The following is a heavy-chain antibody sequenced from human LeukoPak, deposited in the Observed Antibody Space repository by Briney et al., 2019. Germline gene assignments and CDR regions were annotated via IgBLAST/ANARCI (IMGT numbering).Heavy chain of an antibody. CDR3: ARIGGNDY. Sequence: SETLSLTCTVSGGSISSGTYYWGWIRQPPGKGLECIGTIYYSGSTSYNPSLKSRVTISVDTSKNQFSLKLTSVTAADTAVYYCARIGGNDYWGQGTLVTVSS. D-gene: IGHD4-23*01. CDR1: GGSISSGTYY. V-gene: IGHV4-39*01. CDR2: IYYSGST. J-gene: IGHJ4*02.